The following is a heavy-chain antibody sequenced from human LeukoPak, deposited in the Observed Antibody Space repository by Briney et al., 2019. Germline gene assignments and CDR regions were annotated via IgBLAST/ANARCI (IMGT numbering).Heavy chain of an antibody. V-gene: IGHV1-69*04. CDR3: ARGPRYDFWSGYYTGWFGP. J-gene: IGHJ5*02. Sequence: SVKVSCKASGGTFSSYAISWGRQAPGQGLEWRGRIIPILGIANYAQKFQGRVTITADKSTSTAYMELSSLRSEDTAVYYCARGPRYDFWSGYYTGWFGPWGQGTLVTVSS. CDR2: IIPILGIA. D-gene: IGHD3-3*01. CDR1: GGTFSSYA.